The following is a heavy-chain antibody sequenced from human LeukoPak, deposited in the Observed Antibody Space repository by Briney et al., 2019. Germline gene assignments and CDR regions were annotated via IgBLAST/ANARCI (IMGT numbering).Heavy chain of an antibody. CDR1: GGSISSSSYY. D-gene: IGHD3-10*01. CDR3: ARGAGNFDL. V-gene: IGHV4-39*07. CDR2: FYHGGST. J-gene: IGHJ2*01. Sequence: SETLSLTCTVSGGSISSSSYYWGWVRQPPGKGLEWIGSFYHGGSTYYNPSLKSRVTISVDTSKNQFSLKVNSVTAADTAVYYCARGAGNFDLWGRGTLVTVSS.